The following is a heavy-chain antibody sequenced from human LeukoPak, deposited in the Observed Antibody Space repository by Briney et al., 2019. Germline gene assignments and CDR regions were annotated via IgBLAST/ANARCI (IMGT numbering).Heavy chain of an antibody. CDR2: IDGNGGST. Sequence: GGSLRVSCAASGFTFAGYATSWVRQAPGKGLEWVSTIDGNGGSTFYADSVKGRFTISRDNSKNTLYLQMNSLRAEDTAIYYCAKDGGGLRGSFDIWGQGTMVTVSS. J-gene: IGHJ3*02. V-gene: IGHV3-23*01. D-gene: IGHD3-16*01. CDR1: GFTFAGYA. CDR3: AKDGGGLRGSFDI.